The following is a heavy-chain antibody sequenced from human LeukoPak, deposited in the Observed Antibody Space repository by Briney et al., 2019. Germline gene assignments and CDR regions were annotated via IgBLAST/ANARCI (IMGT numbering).Heavy chain of an antibody. CDR2: ISYDGSNK. J-gene: IGHJ4*02. V-gene: IGHV3-30*03. CDR3: ARVGYSGSPGDY. D-gene: IGHD1-26*01. CDR1: GFTFSSYG. Sequence: PGRSLRLSCAASGFTFSSYGMHWVRQAPGKGLEWVAVISYDGSNKYYADSVKGRFTISRDNSKNTLYLQMNSLRAEDTAEYYCARVGYSGSPGDYWGQGTLVTVSS.